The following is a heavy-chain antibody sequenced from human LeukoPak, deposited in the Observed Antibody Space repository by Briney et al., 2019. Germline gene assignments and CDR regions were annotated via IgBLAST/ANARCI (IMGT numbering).Heavy chain of an antibody. Sequence: SETLSLTCTVSGGSISSYYWSWIRQPAGKGLEWIGYIYYSGSTNYNPSLKSRVTISVDTSKNQFSLKLSSVTAADTAVYYCAGTGPRYCSSTSCYGMDVWGQGTTVTVSS. CDR1: GGSISSYY. CDR2: IYYSGST. CDR3: AGTGPRYCSSTSCYGMDV. J-gene: IGHJ6*02. V-gene: IGHV4-59*08. D-gene: IGHD2-2*01.